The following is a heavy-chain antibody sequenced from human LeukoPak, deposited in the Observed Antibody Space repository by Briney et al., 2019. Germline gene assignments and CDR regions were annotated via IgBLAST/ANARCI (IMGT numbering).Heavy chain of an antibody. V-gene: IGHV4-30-4*01. D-gene: IGHD3-9*01. CDR3: ASKGPGYRGWFDP. CDR2: IYYSGST. CDR1: GGSISSGDYY. J-gene: IGHJ5*02. Sequence: SETLSLTCTVSGGSISSGDYYWRWIRQPPGKGLEWIGYIYYSGSTYYSPSLKSRVTISVDTSKNQFSLKLSSVTAADTAVYYCASKGPGYRGWFDPWGQGTLVTVSP.